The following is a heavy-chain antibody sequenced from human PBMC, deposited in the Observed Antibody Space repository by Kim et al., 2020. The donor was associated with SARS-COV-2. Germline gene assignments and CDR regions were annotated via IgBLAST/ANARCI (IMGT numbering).Heavy chain of an antibody. Sequence: QKFQGRVTMTRDTSTSTVYMELSSLRSEDTAVYYCARDTGYYDSSGYYDYWGQGTLVTVSS. CDR3: ARDTGYYDSSGYYDY. D-gene: IGHD3-22*01. V-gene: IGHV1-46*01. J-gene: IGHJ4*02.